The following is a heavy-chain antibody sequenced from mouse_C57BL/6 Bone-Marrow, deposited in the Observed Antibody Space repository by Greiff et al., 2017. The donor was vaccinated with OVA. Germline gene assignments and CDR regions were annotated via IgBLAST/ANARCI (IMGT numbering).Heavy chain of an antibody. D-gene: IGHD1-1*01. Sequence: VQLQQSGTVLARPGASVKMSCKTSGYTFTSYWMHWVKQRPGQGLEWIGAIYPGNSDTSYNQKFKGKDKLTAVTSASTAYMELSSLTNEDSAVYYCTRSDYYGYWGQGTTLTVSS. J-gene: IGHJ2*01. V-gene: IGHV1-5*01. CDR2: IYPGNSDT. CDR3: TRSDYYGY. CDR1: GYTFTSYW.